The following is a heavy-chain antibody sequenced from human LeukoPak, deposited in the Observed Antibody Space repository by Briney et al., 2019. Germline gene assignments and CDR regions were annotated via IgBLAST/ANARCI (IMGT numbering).Heavy chain of an antibody. CDR3: AKGSSGWPYYYYGMDV. J-gene: IGHJ6*02. D-gene: IGHD6-19*01. V-gene: IGHV3-23*01. CDR2: ISGSGGST. Sequence: GGSLRLSCAASGSTFSSYAMSWVRQAPGKGLEWVSAISGSGGSTYYADSVKGRFTISRDNSKNTLYLQMNSLRAEDTAVYYCAKGSSGWPYYYYGMDVWGQGTTVTVSS. CDR1: GSTFSSYA.